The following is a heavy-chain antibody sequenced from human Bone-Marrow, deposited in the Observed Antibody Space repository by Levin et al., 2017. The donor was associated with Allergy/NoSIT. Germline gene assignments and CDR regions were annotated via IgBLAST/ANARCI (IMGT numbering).Heavy chain of an antibody. D-gene: IGHD1-26*01. V-gene: IGHV3-11*01. CDR3: ARDDPYSRSYPTGY. CDR1: RVTITDYS. CDR2: ISSSGSTI. J-gene: IGHJ4*02. Sequence: GESLKISCVVSRVTITDYSMTWIRQTPGKGLEWVSQISSSGSTIYYADSVKGRFTVSRDNAKNSLFLQMNSLRAEDTAVYYCARDDPYSRSYPTGYWGQGTLVTVSS.